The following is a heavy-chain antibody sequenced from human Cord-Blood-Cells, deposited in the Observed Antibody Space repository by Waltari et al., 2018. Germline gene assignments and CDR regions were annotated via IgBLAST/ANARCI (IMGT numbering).Heavy chain of an antibody. J-gene: IGHJ4*02. Sequence: QVQLQQWGAGLLKPSETLSLTCAVYGGSFSGYYWSWIRQPPGKGLEWIGEINHSGSTNYNPSRKSRVTISVDTSKNQFSLKLSSVTAADTAVYYCARFTTGTTFDYWGQGTLVTVSS. CDR2: INHSGST. V-gene: IGHV4-34*01. CDR1: GGSFSGYY. D-gene: IGHD1-1*01. CDR3: ARFTTGTTFDY.